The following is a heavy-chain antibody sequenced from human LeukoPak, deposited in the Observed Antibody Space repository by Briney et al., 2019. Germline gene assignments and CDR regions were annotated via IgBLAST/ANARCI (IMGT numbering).Heavy chain of an antibody. CDR2: SNSNSGNT. J-gene: IGHJ6*03. CDR1: VYTFTSSD. CDR3: ARGVRTRREVPAAIRVYYYYYMDV. V-gene: IGHV1-8*01. Sequence: ASVTVSCKASVYTFTSSDISWVRQATGQGLEWMGWSNSNSGNTVYAQKFQGRVTITRNTSISTAYMEMSSLRSDDTAVYYCARGVRTRREVPAAIRVYYYYYMDVWGKGTTVTVSS. D-gene: IGHD2-2*02.